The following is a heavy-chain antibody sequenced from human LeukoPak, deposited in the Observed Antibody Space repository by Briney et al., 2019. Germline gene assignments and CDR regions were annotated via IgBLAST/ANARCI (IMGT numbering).Heavy chain of an antibody. CDR1: GDSISSGTYS. CDR2: ISHSGST. J-gene: IGHJ4*02. D-gene: IGHD2-2*02. CDR3: ARGLIVPSTIFDY. Sequence: SETLSLTCAVSGDSISSGTYSWTWIRQPPGKGLECLGFISHSGSTYYNPSLKSRVTMSVDRSENQSSLKLSSVTAADTAVYYCARGLIVPSTIFDYWGQGALVTVSS. V-gene: IGHV4-30-2*01.